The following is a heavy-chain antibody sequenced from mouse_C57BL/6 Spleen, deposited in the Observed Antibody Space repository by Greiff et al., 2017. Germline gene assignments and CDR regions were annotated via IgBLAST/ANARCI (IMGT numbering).Heavy chain of an antibody. D-gene: IGHD1-1*01. CDR3: ASYCGSSYGFAY. Sequence: QVQLQQPGAELVRPGSSVKLSCKASGYTFTSYWMHWVKQRPIQGLEWIGNIDPSDSETHYNQKFKDKATLTVDKSSSTAYMQLSSLTSEDSAVYYCASYCGSSYGFAYWGQGTLVTVSA. V-gene: IGHV1-52*01. CDR1: GYTFTSYW. J-gene: IGHJ3*01. CDR2: IDPSDSET.